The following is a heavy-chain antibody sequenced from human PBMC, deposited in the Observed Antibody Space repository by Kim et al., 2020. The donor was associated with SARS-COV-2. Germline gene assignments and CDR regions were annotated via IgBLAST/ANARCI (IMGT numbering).Heavy chain of an antibody. Sequence: GGSLRLSCAASGLTFSSYGMHWVRQAPGKGLEWVAVISYDGSNKYYADSAKGRFTISRDNSKNTLYLQMNSLRAEDTAVYYCAKEFGAGYCTNGVCYRASWFDPWGQRTLVTVSS. CDR2: ISYDGSNK. CDR3: AKEFGAGYCTNGVCYRASWFDP. CDR1: GLTFSSYG. D-gene: IGHD2-8*01. J-gene: IGHJ5*02. V-gene: IGHV3-30*18.